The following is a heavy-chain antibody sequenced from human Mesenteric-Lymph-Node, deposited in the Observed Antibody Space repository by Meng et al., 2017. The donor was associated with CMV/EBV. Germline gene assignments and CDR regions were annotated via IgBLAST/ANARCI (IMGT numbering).Heavy chain of an antibody. V-gene: IGHV3-11*04. J-gene: IGHJ4*02. CDR1: GFIFSDYY. CDR2: ISSSSSTI. CDR3: AREYIAVAGTAGY. D-gene: IGHD6-19*01. Sequence: GGSLRLSCATSGFIFSDYYMNWIRQAPGKGLEWVSWISSSSSTIYYADSVKGRFTISRDNAKNSLYLQMNSLRAEDTAVYYCAREYIAVAGTAGYWGQGTLVTVSS.